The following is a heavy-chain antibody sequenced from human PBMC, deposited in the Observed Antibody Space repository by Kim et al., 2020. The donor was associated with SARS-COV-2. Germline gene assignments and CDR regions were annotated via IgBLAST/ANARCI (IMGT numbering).Heavy chain of an antibody. V-gene: IGHV3-74*01. CDR2: GRGT. CDR3: GRDSSSLY. J-gene: IGHJ4*02. Sequence: GRGTNSADAVQGRSTISRENAKNTLYLQMNSLKVENTAVYYCGRDSSSLYWGQGTLVTVSA. D-gene: IGHD6-19*01.